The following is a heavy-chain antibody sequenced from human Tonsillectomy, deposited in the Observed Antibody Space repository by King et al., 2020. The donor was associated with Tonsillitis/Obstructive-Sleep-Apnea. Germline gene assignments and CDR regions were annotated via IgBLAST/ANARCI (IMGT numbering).Heavy chain of an antibody. CDR2: IFPSNSET. Sequence: QLVQSGVEVKKPGESLKISCKGSGYSFTTYWIGWVRQMPGKGLEWMGIIFPSNSETRYSPSFQGQVTIAADPSTSTAYLQCISLKPSDPAKYYCARSGSSSFAPYLDAFDIWGQGTMVTVSS. CDR1: GYSFTTYW. J-gene: IGHJ3*02. CDR3: ARSGSSSFAPYLDAFDI. V-gene: IGHV5-51*01. D-gene: IGHD1-26*01.